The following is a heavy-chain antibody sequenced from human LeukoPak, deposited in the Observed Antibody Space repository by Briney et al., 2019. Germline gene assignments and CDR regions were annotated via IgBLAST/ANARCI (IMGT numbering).Heavy chain of an antibody. CDR3: AKYSSGWSFDY. CDR1: GGSISSYY. Sequence: SETLSLTCTVSGGSISSYYWSWIRQPPGKGLEWIGYIYYTGSTNYNPSLKSRVTISVDTSKNQFSLKLSSVTAVDTAVYYCAKYSSGWSFDYWGQGTLVTVSS. CDR2: IYYTGST. D-gene: IGHD6-19*01. J-gene: IGHJ4*02. V-gene: IGHV4-59*01.